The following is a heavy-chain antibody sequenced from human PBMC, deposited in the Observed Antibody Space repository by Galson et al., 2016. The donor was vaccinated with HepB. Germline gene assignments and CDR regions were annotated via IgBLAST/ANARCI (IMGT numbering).Heavy chain of an antibody. Sequence: SLRLSCAGSGFTFDDYAMHWVRLAPGKGLEWVSGISGNSDTTAYADSVKGRFTISRDNAKNSLFLQMNSLGAGDTALYFCMRSTPMVRGEPVGDYWGQGTLVAVSP. CDR1: GFTFDDYA. D-gene: IGHD3-10*01. CDR2: ISGNSDTT. CDR3: MRSTPMVRGEPVGDY. J-gene: IGHJ4*02. V-gene: IGHV3-9*01.